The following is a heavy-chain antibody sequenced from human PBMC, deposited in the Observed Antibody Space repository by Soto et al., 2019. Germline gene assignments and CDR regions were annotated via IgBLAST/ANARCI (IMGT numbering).Heavy chain of an antibody. D-gene: IGHD1-1*01. Sequence: QVQLVESGGGVVPPGRSLRLSCAASGFTFSSSGMHWVRQAPGKGPEWVAIISYDGSNKYYADSVEGRFTISRDNSKNTPFLQMNSLRPEDTAVYFCAKDNPTIAYWGQGTLVTVSS. CDR2: ISYDGSNK. J-gene: IGHJ4*02. V-gene: IGHV3-30*18. CDR1: GFTFSSSG. CDR3: AKDNPTIAY.